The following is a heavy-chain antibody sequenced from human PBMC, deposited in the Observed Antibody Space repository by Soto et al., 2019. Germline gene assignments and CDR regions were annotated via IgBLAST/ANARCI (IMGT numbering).Heavy chain of an antibody. CDR1: GGSVSSGSYY. D-gene: IGHD2-15*01. CDR2: MYDSGST. Sequence: QVQLQESGPGLVKPSETLSLTCTVSGGSVSSGSYYWSWIRQPPGKGLEWIGYMYDSGSTNYNPSLMRRVTISVDTSKNQFSLKLSSVTAADTAVYYCARYWSAFDYWGQGTLVTVSS. J-gene: IGHJ4*02. CDR3: ARYWSAFDY. V-gene: IGHV4-61*01.